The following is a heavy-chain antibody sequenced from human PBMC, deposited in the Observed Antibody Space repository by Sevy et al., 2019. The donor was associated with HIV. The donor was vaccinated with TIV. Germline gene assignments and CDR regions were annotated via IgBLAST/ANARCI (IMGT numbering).Heavy chain of an antibody. V-gene: IGHV3-23*01. D-gene: IGHD6-13*01. CDR1: GFTFSSYA. CDR3: ARDGYSSSWATVGDAFDI. CDR2: ISGSGGST. J-gene: IGHJ3*02. Sequence: GGSLRLSCAASGFTFSSYAMSWVRQAPGKGLEWVSAISGSGGSTYYADSVKGRFTISRDNSKNTLYLQMNSLRGEDTAVYYCARDGYSSSWATVGDAFDIWGQGTMVTVSS.